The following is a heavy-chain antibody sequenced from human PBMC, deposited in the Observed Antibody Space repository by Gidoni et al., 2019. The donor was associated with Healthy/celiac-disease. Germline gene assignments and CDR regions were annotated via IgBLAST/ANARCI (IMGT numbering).Heavy chain of an antibody. CDR2: IYYSGST. CDR3: ARAPKLRYFDWLLFDY. CDR1: VRSISSGGYY. V-gene: IGHV4-31*03. J-gene: IGHJ4*02. Sequence: QVQLQESGPGLVKPSQTLSLTCSVSVRSISSGGYYWCWIRQHPGKGLEWIGYIYYSGSTYYNPSLKSRVTISVDTSKNQFSLKLSSVTAADTAVYYCARAPKLRYFDWLLFDYWGQGTLVTVSS. D-gene: IGHD3-9*01.